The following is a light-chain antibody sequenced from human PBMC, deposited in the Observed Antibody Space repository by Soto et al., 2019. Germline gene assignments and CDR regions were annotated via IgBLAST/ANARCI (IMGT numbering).Light chain of an antibody. CDR1: SGHSSNA. CDR3: QSWDTGIRV. J-gene: IGLJ2*01. CDR2: VNSDGGH. V-gene: IGLV4-69*01. Sequence: QPVLTQSPSASASLGASVKLTCTLSSGHSSNAIAWHQQQPEKGPRFLMRVNSDGGHSKGDGVPDRFSGSSSGAERYLTISSLQFEDEAAYYCQSWDTGIRVFGGGTQLTVL.